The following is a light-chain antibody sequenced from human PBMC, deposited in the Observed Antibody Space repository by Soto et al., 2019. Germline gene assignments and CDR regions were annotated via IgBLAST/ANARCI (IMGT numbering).Light chain of an antibody. J-gene: IGKJ1*01. CDR2: GAS. CDR1: QSVSSN. Sequence: EIVMTQSPATLSVSPGERATLSYWASQSVSSNLAWYQQKPGQAPRLLIYGASTRATGIPARFSGSGSGTEFTLTISSLQSEDFAVYYCQQYNNWPPWTFGQGTKVDIK. V-gene: IGKV3-15*01. CDR3: QQYNNWPPWT.